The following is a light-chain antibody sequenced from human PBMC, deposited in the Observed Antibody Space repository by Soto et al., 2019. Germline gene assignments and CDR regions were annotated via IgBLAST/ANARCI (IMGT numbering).Light chain of an antibody. CDR3: QQTNGSPGT. CDR2: AAS. J-gene: IGKJ1*01. V-gene: IGKV1-39*01. Sequence: DIQMTQSPSSLSASVGDRVTITCRASQSINIYLNWYQQKPGKAPKLLIYAASSLQSGVPSRFRGSGSGTDFTLPTSSLQLKDFATNSCQQTNGSPGTFGQGTKVE. CDR1: QSINIY.